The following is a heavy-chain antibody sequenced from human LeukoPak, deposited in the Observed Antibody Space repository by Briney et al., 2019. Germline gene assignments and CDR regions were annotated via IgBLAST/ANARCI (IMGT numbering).Heavy chain of an antibody. J-gene: IGHJ6*03. D-gene: IGHD6-13*01. CDR2: ISAYNGNT. Sequence: ASVKVSYKASGYTFTSYGISWVRQAPGQGLEWMGWISAYNGNTNYAQKLQGRVTMTTDTSTSTAYMELRSLRSDDTAVYYCARGKSSSWYYYYYMDVWGKGTTVTVSS. CDR1: GYTFTSYG. V-gene: IGHV1-18*01. CDR3: ARGKSSSWYYYYYMDV.